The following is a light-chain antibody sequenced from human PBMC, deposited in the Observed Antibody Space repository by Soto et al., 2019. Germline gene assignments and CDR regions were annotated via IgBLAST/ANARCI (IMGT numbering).Light chain of an antibody. CDR2: AAS. CDR3: QQSYTTPLT. CDR1: QSISSY. J-gene: IGKJ4*01. V-gene: IGKV1-39*01. Sequence: DIQMTQSPSSLSASVGDRVTITCRASQSISSYLNWYQQKPGKAPKLLIYAASSLQSGVPSRFSGSGSGTDFTLTISSLQPADFATYYYQQSYTTPLTFGGGTNVEIK.